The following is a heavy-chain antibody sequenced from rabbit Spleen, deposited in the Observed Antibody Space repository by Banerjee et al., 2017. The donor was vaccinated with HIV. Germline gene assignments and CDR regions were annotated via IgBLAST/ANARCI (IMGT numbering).Heavy chain of an antibody. D-gene: IGHD8-1*01. CDR1: GFTLSSFY. V-gene: IGHV1S7*01. CDR2: IDPVFGIT. CDR3: ARDGVGGSYFAL. Sequence: QLEESAGGLVQPGGSLKLSCKASGFTLSSFYMNWVRQAPGKGLEWIGYIDPVFGITYYASWVNGQFSITRENAQNTVFLQMTSLTAADTATYFCARDGVGGSYFALWGPGTLVTVS. J-gene: IGHJ4*01.